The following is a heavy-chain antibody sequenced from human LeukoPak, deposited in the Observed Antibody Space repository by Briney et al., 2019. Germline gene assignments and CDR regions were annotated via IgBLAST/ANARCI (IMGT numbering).Heavy chain of an antibody. CDR1: GGSVSSGSYY. J-gene: IGHJ4*02. V-gene: IGHV4-61*01. CDR2: IYYSGST. Sequence: PSETLSLTCTVSGGSVSSGSYYWSWIRQPPGKGLEWIGYIYYSGSTNYNPSLKSRVTISVDTSKNQFSLKLSSVTAADTAVYYCARDDYGDYQPFDYWGQGTLVTVSS. CDR3: ARDDYGDYQPFDY. D-gene: IGHD4-17*01.